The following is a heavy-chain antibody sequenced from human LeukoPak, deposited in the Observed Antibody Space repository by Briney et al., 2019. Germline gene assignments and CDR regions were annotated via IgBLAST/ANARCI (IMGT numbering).Heavy chain of an antibody. CDR1: GFTFSSYS. Sequence: PGGSLRLSCAASGFTFSSYSMNWVRQAPGKGLEWVSAISGSGGSTYYADSVKGRFTISRDNSKNTLYLQMNSLRAEDTAVYYCAKVSDRSVVTPDQAEYFQHWGQGTLVTVSS. CDR2: ISGSGGST. V-gene: IGHV3-23*01. J-gene: IGHJ1*01. D-gene: IGHD4-23*01. CDR3: AKVSDRSVVTPDQAEYFQH.